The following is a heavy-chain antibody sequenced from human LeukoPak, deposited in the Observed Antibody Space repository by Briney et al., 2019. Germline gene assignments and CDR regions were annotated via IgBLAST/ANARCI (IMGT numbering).Heavy chain of an antibody. J-gene: IGHJ4*02. CDR1: GFTFSSYA. D-gene: IGHD5-12*01. CDR3: AKGNSGATKTLFDF. CDR2: ISGSGGST. Sequence: GGSLRLSCAASGFTFSSYAMSWVRQAPGKGLEWVSGISGSGGSTYHADSVKGRFTISRDSSKNTLYLHMNSLRAEDTAVYYCAKGNSGATKTLFDFWGQGTLVTVSS. V-gene: IGHV3-23*01.